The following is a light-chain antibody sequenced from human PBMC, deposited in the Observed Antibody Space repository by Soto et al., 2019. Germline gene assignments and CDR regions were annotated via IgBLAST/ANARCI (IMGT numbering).Light chain of an antibody. CDR2: EAS. CDR3: QQRSNWPLT. J-gene: IGKJ4*01. CDR1: QSVSSY. Sequence: EIVLTQSPATLSLSPGERATLSCRASQSVSSYFAWYQQKPGQAPRLLIYEASNRATGIPPRFSGSGYGTDFTLTISSLEPEDFAVYSCQQRSNWPLTFGGGTKVEVK. V-gene: IGKV3-11*01.